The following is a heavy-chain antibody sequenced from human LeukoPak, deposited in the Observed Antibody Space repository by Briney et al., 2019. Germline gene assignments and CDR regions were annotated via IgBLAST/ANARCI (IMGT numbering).Heavy chain of an antibody. Sequence: SETLSLTCTVSGDSISTYSWSWIRQPPGKGLEWVGYVSYSGSANYNPSLKSRVTMSVDTSKNQFSLKMSSVTAADTAVYYCAGRYCTSTTCYVGAVAGYGFWGQGTLVTVSS. J-gene: IGHJ4*02. V-gene: IGHV4-59*01. D-gene: IGHD2-2*01. CDR3: AGRYCTSTTCYVGAVAGYGF. CDR2: VSYSGSA. CDR1: GDSISTYS.